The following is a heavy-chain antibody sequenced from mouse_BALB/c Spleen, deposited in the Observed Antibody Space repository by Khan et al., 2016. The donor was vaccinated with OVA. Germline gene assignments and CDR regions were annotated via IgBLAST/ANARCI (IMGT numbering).Heavy chain of an antibody. CDR2: TNPTNGRT. J-gene: IGHJ2*01. V-gene: IGHV1S81*02. Sequence: QLQQPGAELVKAGASVKMSCKASGYTFTSYWMHWVKQRLGQGLEWFAETNPTNGRTYYNEKFKSKATLTVDNSSSTAYMLLSGPTFEDSAVYYCARIKNIVATYFDYWGQGTTLTVSS. D-gene: IGHD1-1*01. CDR3: ARIKNIVATYFDY. CDR1: GYTFTSYW.